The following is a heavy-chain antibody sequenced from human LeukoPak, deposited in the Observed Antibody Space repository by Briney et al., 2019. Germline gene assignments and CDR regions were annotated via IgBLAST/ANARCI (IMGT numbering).Heavy chain of an antibody. CDR3: AGETFGELSGGHDY. CDR1: GFTFSSYW. Sequence: GSLRLSCAASGFTFSSYWMSWVRQPPGKGLEWIGSIYYSGSTYYNPSLKSRVTISVDTSKNQFSLKLSSVTAADTAVYYCAGETFGELSGGHDYWGQGTLVTVSS. D-gene: IGHD3-10*01. J-gene: IGHJ4*02. V-gene: IGHV4-39*07. CDR2: IYYSGST.